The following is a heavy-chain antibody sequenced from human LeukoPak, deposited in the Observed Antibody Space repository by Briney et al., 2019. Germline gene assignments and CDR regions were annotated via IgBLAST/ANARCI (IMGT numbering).Heavy chain of an antibody. V-gene: IGHV4-39*01. CDR1: GGSISSTTYY. Sequence: SETLSLTCIVSGGSISSTTYYWGWIRQPPGKRLEWIGSIDYSGNTYYNPSLKSRVTISIDTSKNQFSLNLNSVTAADTAVYCCASLLGYCSSTSCYYGAFDIWGQGTMVTVSS. CDR2: IDYSGNT. J-gene: IGHJ3*02. CDR3: ASLLGYCSSTSCYYGAFDI. D-gene: IGHD2-2*01.